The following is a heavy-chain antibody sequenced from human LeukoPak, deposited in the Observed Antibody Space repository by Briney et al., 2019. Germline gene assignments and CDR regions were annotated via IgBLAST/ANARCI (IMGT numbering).Heavy chain of an antibody. J-gene: IGHJ6*03. CDR3: ARGRKRITIFGVVGYYYMDV. D-gene: IGHD3-3*01. Sequence: SETPSLTCAVYGGSFSGYYWSWIRQPPGKGLEWIGEINHSGSTNYNPSLKSRVTISVDTSKNQFSLKLSSVTAADTAVYYCARGRKRITIFGVVGYYYMDVWGKGTTVTVSS. CDR2: INHSGST. V-gene: IGHV4-34*01. CDR1: GGSFSGYY.